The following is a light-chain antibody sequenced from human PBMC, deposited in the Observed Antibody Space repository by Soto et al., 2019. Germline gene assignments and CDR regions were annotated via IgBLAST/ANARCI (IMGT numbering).Light chain of an antibody. CDR2: GAS. J-gene: IGKJ1*01. V-gene: IGKV3-20*01. CDR3: QQFGISSWT. Sequence: ESVLTQSPGTLPLSPGEKATLSCRASQSVSSSYLAWYQQKPGQAPRLLIYGASSRATGIPDRFSGSGSGTGFTLTVSRLEPEDCGVYYCQQFGISSWTFGQGTKVAIK. CDR1: QSVSSSY.